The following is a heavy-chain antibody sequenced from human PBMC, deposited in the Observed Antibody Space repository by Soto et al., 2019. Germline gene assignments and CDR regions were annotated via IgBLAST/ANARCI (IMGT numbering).Heavy chain of an antibody. Sequence: QVQLVQSGAEVKKPGSSVKVSCKASGGTFSSYAISWVRQAPGQGREWMGGIIPIFGTANYAQKFQGRVTITADKSTSTAYMELSSLRSEDTAVYYCASGKGYYYDSSCLRRFDYWGQGTLVTVSS. CDR1: GGTFSSYA. CDR3: ASGKGYYYDSSCLRRFDY. J-gene: IGHJ4*02. D-gene: IGHD3-22*01. V-gene: IGHV1-69*06. CDR2: IIPIFGTA.